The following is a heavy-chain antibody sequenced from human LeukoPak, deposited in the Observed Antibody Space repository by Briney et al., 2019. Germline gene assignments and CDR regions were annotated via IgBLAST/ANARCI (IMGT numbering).Heavy chain of an antibody. CDR1: GGSISSSTYY. D-gene: IGHD2-21*02. V-gene: IGHV4-39*01. CDR3: ARWAVTATLYYFDY. Sequence: PSETLSLTFTVSGGSISSSTYYWGWLRQSPGQAMEWIGSIASTGSIYYNPSLKSRVTISVNPSKNQFSLQLTSVTAADTAIYYCARWAVTATLYYFDYWGQGSLVTVSS. CDR2: IASTGSI. J-gene: IGHJ4*02.